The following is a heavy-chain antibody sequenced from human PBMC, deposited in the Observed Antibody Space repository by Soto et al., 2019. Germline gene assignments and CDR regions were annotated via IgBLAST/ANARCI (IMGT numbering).Heavy chain of an antibody. V-gene: IGHV4-59*01. D-gene: IGHD5-12*01. CDR1: GGSISSYY. Sequence: PSETLSLTCTVSGGSISSYYWSWIRQPPGKGLEWIGYIYYSGSTNYNPSLKSRVTISVDTSKNQFSLKLSSVTAADTAVYYCAREHLSGYSRRKNYYFDYWGQGTLVTVSS. J-gene: IGHJ4*02. CDR3: AREHLSGYSRRKNYYFDY. CDR2: IYYSGST.